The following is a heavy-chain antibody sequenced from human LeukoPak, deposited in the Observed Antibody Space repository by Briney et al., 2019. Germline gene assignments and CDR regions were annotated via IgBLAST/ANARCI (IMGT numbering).Heavy chain of an antibody. J-gene: IGHJ4*02. CDR3: ARGQGSSSAFDY. V-gene: IGHV1-69*13. CDR1: GGTFSSYA. D-gene: IGHD6-13*01. CDR2: IIPIFGTA. Sequence: ASVKVSCKASGGTFSSYAISWVRQAPGQGLEWMGGIIPIFGTANYAQKFQGRVTITADESTSTAYMELSSLRSEDTAVYDCARGQGSSSAFDYWGQGTLVTVSS.